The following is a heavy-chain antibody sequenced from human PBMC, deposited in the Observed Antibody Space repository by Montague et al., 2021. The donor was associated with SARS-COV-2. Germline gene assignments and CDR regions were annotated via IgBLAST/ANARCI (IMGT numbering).Heavy chain of an antibody. D-gene: IGHD3-22*01. CDR1: GGSITKNIDY. CDR2: IYYTGNT. V-gene: IGHV4-39*02. CDR3: ARLKRYFDSSGSPSAFDF. Sequence: SETLSLTCTVSGGSITKNIDYWAWIRKPPGKGLEWIGRIYYTGNTYYNPSLKSRVTISVVTSKNHFTLKLSSVTAAETAVYYCARLKRYFDSSGSPSAFDFWGQGTKVTVSS. J-gene: IGHJ3*01.